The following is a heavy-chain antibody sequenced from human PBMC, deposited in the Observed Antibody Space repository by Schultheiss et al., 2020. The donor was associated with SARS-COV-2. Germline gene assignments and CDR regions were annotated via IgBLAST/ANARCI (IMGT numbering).Heavy chain of an antibody. CDR1: GGSISSSSYY. Sequence: SETLSLTCTVSGGSISSSSYYWSWIRQPPGKGLEWIGEINHSGSTNYNPSLKSRVTISVDTSKNQFSLKLSSVTAADTAVYYCARAPTVVTRHAFDIWGQGTMVTVSS. CDR3: ARAPTVVTRHAFDI. V-gene: IGHV4-39*07. D-gene: IGHD4-23*01. CDR2: INHSGST. J-gene: IGHJ3*02.